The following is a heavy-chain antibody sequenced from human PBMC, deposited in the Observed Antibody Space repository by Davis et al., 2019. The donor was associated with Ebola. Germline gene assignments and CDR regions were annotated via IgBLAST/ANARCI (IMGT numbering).Heavy chain of an antibody. D-gene: IGHD4-23*01. CDR3: ARDGGNSGGWFDP. CDR2: ISSSSSYI. CDR1: GFTFSSYA. V-gene: IGHV3-21*01. Sequence: GESLKISCAASGFTFSSYAMHWVRQAPGKGLEWVSSISSSSSYIYYADSVKGRFTISRDNAKNSLYLQMNSLRAEDTAVYYCARDGGNSGGWFDPWGQGTLVTVSS. J-gene: IGHJ5*02.